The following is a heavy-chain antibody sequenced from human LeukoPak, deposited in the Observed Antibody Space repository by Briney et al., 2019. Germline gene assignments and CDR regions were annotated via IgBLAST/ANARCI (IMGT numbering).Heavy chain of an antibody. CDR1: GYTFTSYG. Sequence: ASVTVSCKASGYTFTSYGISGVRQAPGQGLEGMGWISAYNGNTKYAQKLQGRVTITTDTSTSTVYMELRSLRSDDTAVYSCARVGRDGYNSAIDYWGQGTLVTVSS. D-gene: IGHD5-24*01. V-gene: IGHV1-18*01. J-gene: IGHJ4*02. CDR2: ISAYNGNT. CDR3: ARVGRDGYNSAIDY.